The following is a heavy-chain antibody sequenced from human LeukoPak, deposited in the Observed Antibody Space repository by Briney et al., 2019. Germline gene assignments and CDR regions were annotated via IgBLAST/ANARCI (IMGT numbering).Heavy chain of an antibody. CDR2: IIPIFGTA. Sequence: GASVKVSCKASGGTFSSYAISWVRQAPGQGLEWMGGIIPIFGTANYAQKFQGRVTITADKSTSTAYMELSSLRSEDTAVYYCARDFMGTTVTADWGQGTLVTVSS. D-gene: IGHD4-17*01. V-gene: IGHV1-69*06. J-gene: IGHJ4*02. CDR3: ARDFMGTTVTAD. CDR1: GGTFSSYA.